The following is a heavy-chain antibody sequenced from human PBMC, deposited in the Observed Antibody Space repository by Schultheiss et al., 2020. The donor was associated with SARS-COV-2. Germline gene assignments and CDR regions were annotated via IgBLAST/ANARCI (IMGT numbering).Heavy chain of an antibody. V-gene: IGHV5-51*01. Sequence: GGSLRLSCKGSGYSFTSYWISWVRQMPGKGLEWMGIIYPGDSDTRYSPSFQGQVTISADKSISTAYLQWSSLKASDTAMYYCARTSVAGSYYFDYWGQGTLVTVSS. CDR3: ARTSVAGSYYFDY. J-gene: IGHJ4*02. D-gene: IGHD6-19*01. CDR1: GYSFTSYW. CDR2: IYPGDSDT.